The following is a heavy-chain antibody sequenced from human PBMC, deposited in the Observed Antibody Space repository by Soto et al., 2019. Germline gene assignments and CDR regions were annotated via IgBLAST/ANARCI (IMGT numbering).Heavy chain of an antibody. D-gene: IGHD4-17*01. CDR1: GFTFSSYA. V-gene: IGHV3-23*01. Sequence: XEFLGLSSAASGFTFSSYAMSWVRQAPGKGLEWVSAISGSGGSTYYADSVKDRFTISRDNSKNTLYLQMNSLRAEDTAVYYCAKDRMTTVVTASEYWGQGTLVTVSS. CDR3: AKDRMTTVVTASEY. CDR2: ISGSGGST. J-gene: IGHJ4*02.